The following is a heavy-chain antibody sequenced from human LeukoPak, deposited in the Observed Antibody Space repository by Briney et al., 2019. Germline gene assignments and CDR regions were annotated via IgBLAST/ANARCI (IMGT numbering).Heavy chain of an antibody. J-gene: IGHJ5*02. V-gene: IGHV1-2*02. CDR3: ARDLRCSSSTCFDR. CDR2: INPNSGGT. D-gene: IGHD2-2*01. CDR1: GYTFTGYY. Sequence: ASVKVSCKASGYTFTGYYMHWVRQAPGQGLEWMGWINPNSGGTNYAQKFQGRVTMTRDTSISTAYMELSRLRSDDTAVYYCARDLRCSSSTCFDRWGQGTLVTVSS.